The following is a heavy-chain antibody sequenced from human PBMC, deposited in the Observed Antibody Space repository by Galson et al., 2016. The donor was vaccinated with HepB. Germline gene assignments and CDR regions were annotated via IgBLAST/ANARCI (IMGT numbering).Heavy chain of an antibody. Sequence: SLRLSCAASESTFSSYAMSWVRQAPGKGLEWVSAISGSGSNTYYADSVKGRFTISRDNSKNTLYLQMNSLRAEDTAVYYWAKMPPLDLGMGDSSGYPHYGMDVWGQGTTVTVSS. CDR1: ESTFSSYA. V-gene: IGHV3-23*01. CDR3: AKMPPLDLGMGDSSGYPHYGMDV. D-gene: IGHD3-22*01. J-gene: IGHJ6*02. CDR2: ISGSGSNT.